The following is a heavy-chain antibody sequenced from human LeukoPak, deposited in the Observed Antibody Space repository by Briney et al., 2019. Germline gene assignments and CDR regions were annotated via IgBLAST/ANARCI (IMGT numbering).Heavy chain of an antibody. D-gene: IGHD3-3*01. CDR1: GYTFTSYD. Sequence: ASVKVSCKASGYTFTSYDINWVRQATGQGLEWMGWMNPNSGNTGYAQKFQGRVTMTRDTSITTAYMELRSLRSDDTAVYYCASHYDFWSGWENWGQGTLVTVSS. CDR3: ASHYDFWSGWEN. V-gene: IGHV1-8*01. J-gene: IGHJ4*02. CDR2: MNPNSGNT.